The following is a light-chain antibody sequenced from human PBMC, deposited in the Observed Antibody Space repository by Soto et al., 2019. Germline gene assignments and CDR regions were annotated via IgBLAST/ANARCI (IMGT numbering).Light chain of an antibody. CDR1: SSDIGGYNS. V-gene: IGLV2-14*01. CDR3: TSYTPSVNLGSV. Sequence: QSALTQPASVSGSPGQSVTISCTGTSSDIGGYNSVSWYQPHPGSAPRLIFYEVTNRPSGVSNRFSAPKSGNTASLTISGLQAEDEADYYSTSYTPSVNLGSVFGTVTMVAVL. J-gene: IGLJ1*01. CDR2: EVT.